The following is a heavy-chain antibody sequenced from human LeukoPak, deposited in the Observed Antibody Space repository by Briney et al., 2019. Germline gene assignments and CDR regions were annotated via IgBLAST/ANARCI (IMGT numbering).Heavy chain of an antibody. CDR3: AREGVVVVAATI. CDR1: GGSISSGSYY. CDR2: IYTSGST. Sequence: SQTLSLTCTVSGGSISSGSYYWSWIRQPAGKGLEWIGRIYTSGSTNYNPSLTSRVTISVDTSKNQFSRKVSSATAADTAVYYCAREGVVVVAATIWSQGTLVTVSS. D-gene: IGHD2-15*01. V-gene: IGHV4-61*02. J-gene: IGHJ4*02.